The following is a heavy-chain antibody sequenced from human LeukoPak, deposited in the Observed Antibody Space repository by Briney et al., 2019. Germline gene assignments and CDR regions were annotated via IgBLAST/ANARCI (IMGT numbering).Heavy chain of an antibody. Sequence: PGGSLRLSCAASGXTFSNFVMSWVRQAPGKGQEWVSGISGSGSSTYYGDSVKGRFTISRDNSKNTLYLQMNSLRAEDTAAYYCAKDVWGSSSGAFDIWGQGTMVTVSS. V-gene: IGHV3-23*01. J-gene: IGHJ3*02. CDR2: ISGSGSST. CDR1: GXTFSNFV. D-gene: IGHD3-16*01. CDR3: AKDVWGSSSGAFDI.